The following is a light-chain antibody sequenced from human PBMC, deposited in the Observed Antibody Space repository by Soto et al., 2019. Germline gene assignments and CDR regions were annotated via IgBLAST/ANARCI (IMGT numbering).Light chain of an antibody. CDR1: SSDVGGYNY. J-gene: IGLJ1*01. CDR3: SSYTSSSTYV. CDR2: DVS. Sequence: QSVLTQPASVSGSPGQSITISCTGTSSDVGGYNYVSWYQQHPGKAPKLTIYDVSNRPSEVSNRFSGSKSGNTASLTISGLQAEDEADYCCSSYTSSSTYVFGTGTKVTVL. V-gene: IGLV2-14*01.